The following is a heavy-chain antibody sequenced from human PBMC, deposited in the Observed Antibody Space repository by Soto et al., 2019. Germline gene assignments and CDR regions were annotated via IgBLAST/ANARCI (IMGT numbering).Heavy chain of an antibody. Sequence: QVPLVQSGAEVKKPGASVKVSCKASGYTFTSYGISWVRQATGQGLEWMGCISAYNGNTNYAQKLQGRVTMTTDTSTSTAYMELRSLRSVDTAVYYCVRVVDIVAPIPYYMDVWGKGTTVTVSS. V-gene: IGHV1-18*01. CDR1: GYTFTSYG. D-gene: IGHD5-12*01. CDR2: ISAYNGNT. J-gene: IGHJ6*03. CDR3: VRVVDIVAPIPYYMDV.